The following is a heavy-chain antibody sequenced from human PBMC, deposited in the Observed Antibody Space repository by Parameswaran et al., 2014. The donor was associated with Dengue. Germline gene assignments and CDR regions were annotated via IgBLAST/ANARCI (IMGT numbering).Heavy chain of an antibody. Sequence: VRQAPGKGLEWVSVIYSGGSTYYADSVKGRFTISRDNSKNTLYLQMNSLRAEDTAVYYCAREIGWLGFDYWGQGTLVTVSS. V-gene: IGHV3-53*05. D-gene: IGHD6-19*01. CDR3: AREIGWLGFDY. J-gene: IGHJ4*02. CDR2: IYSGGST.